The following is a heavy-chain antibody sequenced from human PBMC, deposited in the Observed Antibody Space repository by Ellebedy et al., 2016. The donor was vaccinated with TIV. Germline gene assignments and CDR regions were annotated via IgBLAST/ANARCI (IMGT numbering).Heavy chain of an antibody. Sequence: GGSLRLSCAASGFTFSSYAMHWVRQAPGKGLEWVAVISYDGSNKYYADSVKGRFTISRDNSKNSLYLQMNSLRTEDTALYYCAKDGGTYYDSSGYHGPTHYYYYGMDVWGQGTTVTVSS. CDR1: GFTFSSYA. CDR2: ISYDGSNK. D-gene: IGHD3-22*01. V-gene: IGHV3-30*01. CDR3: AKDGGTYYDSSGYHGPTHYYYYGMDV. J-gene: IGHJ6*02.